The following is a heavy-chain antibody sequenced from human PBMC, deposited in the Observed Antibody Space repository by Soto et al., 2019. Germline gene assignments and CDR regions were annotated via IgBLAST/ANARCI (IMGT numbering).Heavy chain of an antibody. D-gene: IGHD3-22*01. CDR3: ARGLSGYSYYFDY. Sequence: SVKVSCKASGGTFSSYAISWVRQAPGQGLEWMGGIIPIFGTANYAQKFQGRVTITADESTSTAYMELSSLRSEDTAVYYCARGLSGYSYYFDYWGQGTLVTVSS. J-gene: IGHJ4*02. CDR1: GGTFSSYA. V-gene: IGHV1-69*13. CDR2: IIPIFGTA.